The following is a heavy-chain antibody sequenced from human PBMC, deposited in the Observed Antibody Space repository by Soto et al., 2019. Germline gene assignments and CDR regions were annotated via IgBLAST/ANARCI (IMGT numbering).Heavy chain of an antibody. Sequence: GGSLRLSCAASGFTFSSYGMHWVRQAPGKGLEWVAVIWYDGSNKYYADSVKGRFTISRDNSKNTLYLQMNSLRAEATAVYYCARPGLPGYYYYYMDVWGKGTTVTVSS. CDR3: ARPGLPGYYYYYMDV. V-gene: IGHV3-33*01. CDR2: IWYDGSNK. D-gene: IGHD4-17*01. J-gene: IGHJ6*03. CDR1: GFTFSSYG.